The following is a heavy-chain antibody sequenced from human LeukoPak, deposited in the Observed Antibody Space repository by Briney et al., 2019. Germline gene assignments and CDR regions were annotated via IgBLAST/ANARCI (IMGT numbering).Heavy chain of an antibody. D-gene: IGHD6-13*01. CDR2: ISWNSGSI. J-gene: IGHJ4*02. CDR1: GFTLDDYA. Sequence: PGGSLRLSCAAYGFTLDDYAMHWVRQAPGKGLEWVSSISWNSGSIGYADSVKGRFTISRDNAKNSLYLQMNSLRADDTALYYCAKGRRGAAAGIDYWGQGTLVTVSS. V-gene: IGHV3-9*01. CDR3: AKGRRGAAAGIDY.